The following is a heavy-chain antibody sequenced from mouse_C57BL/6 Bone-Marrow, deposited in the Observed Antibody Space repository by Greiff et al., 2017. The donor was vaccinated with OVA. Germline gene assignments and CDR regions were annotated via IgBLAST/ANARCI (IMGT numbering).Heavy chain of an antibody. CDR2: IHPNSGST. J-gene: IGHJ2*01. CDR3: ARERGLLRSFDD. D-gene: IGHD1-1*01. CDR1: GYTFTSYW. V-gene: IGHV1-64*01. Sequence: QVQLQQPGAELVKPGASVKLSCKASGYTFTSYWMHWVKQRPGQGLEWIGMIHPNSGSTNYNEKFKSKATLTVDKSSSTAYMQLSSLTSEDSAVYYCARERGLLRSFDDWGQGTTLTVSS.